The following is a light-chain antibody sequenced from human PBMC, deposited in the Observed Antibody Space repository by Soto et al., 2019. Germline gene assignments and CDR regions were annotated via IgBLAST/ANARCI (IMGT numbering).Light chain of an antibody. J-gene: IGKJ3*01. V-gene: IGKV1-39*01. Sequence: DIPMTQSPSSLSASVGDRVTITCRASQSISNYLNWYQQKPGKAPKLLIYAASSLQSGVPSRFSGSGSGTDFTLTISSLQPEAFATYYCQQSYTTLFTFGPGTNVDI. CDR2: AAS. CDR3: QQSYTTLFT. CDR1: QSISNY.